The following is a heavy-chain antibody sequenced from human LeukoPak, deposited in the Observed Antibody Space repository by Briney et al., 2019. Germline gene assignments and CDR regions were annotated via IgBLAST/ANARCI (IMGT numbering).Heavy chain of an antibody. CDR3: ARTIMITSSDAFDI. D-gene: IGHD3-16*01. J-gene: IGHJ3*02. Sequence: SETLSLTCTVSGGSISSNYWSWIRQPPGKGLEWIGNIHYGGSTNYNPSLKSRVTISVDTSKNQFFLKLSSVTAADTAVYYCARTIMITSSDAFDIWGQGTMVTVSS. CDR1: GGSISSNY. CDR2: IHYGGST. V-gene: IGHV4-59*08.